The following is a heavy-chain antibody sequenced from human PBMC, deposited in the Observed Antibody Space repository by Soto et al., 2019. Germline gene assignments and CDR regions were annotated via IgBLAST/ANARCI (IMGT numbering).Heavy chain of an antibody. V-gene: IGHV3-74*01. CDR3: ARGLDFYFDL. Sequence: EVQLVESGGDLVQPGGSLSLSCVASGFTFSNYWMHWVRQAPGKGLEWVSRINSDESSRAYADSVKGRFISSRANDKHSPSLEMNSLRAEDTAVYYCARGLDFYFDLWGRGTLVTASS. CDR2: INSDESSR. CDR1: GFTFSNYW. D-gene: IGHD3-9*01. J-gene: IGHJ2*01.